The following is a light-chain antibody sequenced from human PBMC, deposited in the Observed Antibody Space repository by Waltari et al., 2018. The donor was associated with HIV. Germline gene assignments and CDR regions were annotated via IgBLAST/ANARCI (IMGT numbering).Light chain of an antibody. J-gene: IGKJ1*01. CDR3: QQYGSSPT. CDR2: GAS. Sequence: EIVLTQSPGTLSLSPGERASLSCRASQSFSSNYLAWYQQKPGQAPRLLVYGASSRATGIPARFSGSGSGTDFTLTIIRLEPDDFAVYYCQQYGSSPTFGQGTKVDFK. V-gene: IGKV3-20*01. CDR1: QSFSSNY.